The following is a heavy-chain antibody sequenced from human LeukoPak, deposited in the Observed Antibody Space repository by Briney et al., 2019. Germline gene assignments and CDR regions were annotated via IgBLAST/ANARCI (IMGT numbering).Heavy chain of an antibody. CDR3: AKKGAVTATGYFDY. CDR1: GFTFSNYA. CDR2: ITNSGGGT. J-gene: IGHJ4*02. D-gene: IGHD2-21*02. V-gene: IGHV3-23*01. Sequence: PGGSLRLSCTASGFTFSNYAMSWVRQAPGKGLGWVSGITNSGGGTFYADSVKGRFTISRDNSKNTLYLQMNNLRAEDTAIYYCAKKGAVTATGYFDYWGQGTLVTVSS.